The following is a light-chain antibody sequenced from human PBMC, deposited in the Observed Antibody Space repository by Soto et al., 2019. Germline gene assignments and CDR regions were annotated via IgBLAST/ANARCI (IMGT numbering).Light chain of an antibody. CDR1: QTLXSNY. V-gene: IGKV3-20*01. Sequence: IALTHSACTLSLSPGERATLACRASQTLXSNYLVWFQQKPGQAPRLLXDGASSRATGSPDRLSGSGSGTDFTPTISSLDPDDFDAYYFQQCEMSPWTFGQGTKVDIK. CDR2: GAS. CDR3: QQCEMSPWT. J-gene: IGKJ1*01.